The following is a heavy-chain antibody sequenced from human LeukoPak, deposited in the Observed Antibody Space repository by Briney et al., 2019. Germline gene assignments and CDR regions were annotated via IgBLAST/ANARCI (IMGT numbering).Heavy chain of an antibody. CDR2: TKSKTDGGTT. CDR3: TTVWHQLPNSQYYYYYGMDV. J-gene: IGHJ6*02. V-gene: IGHV3-15*01. D-gene: IGHD2-2*01. Sequence: GGSLRLSCAASGFTFSNAWMSWVRQAPGKGLEWVGRTKSKTDGGTTDYAAPVKGRFTISRDDSKNTLYLQMNSLKTEDTAVYYCTTVWHQLPNSQYYYYYGMDVWGQGTTVTVSS. CDR1: GFTFSNAW.